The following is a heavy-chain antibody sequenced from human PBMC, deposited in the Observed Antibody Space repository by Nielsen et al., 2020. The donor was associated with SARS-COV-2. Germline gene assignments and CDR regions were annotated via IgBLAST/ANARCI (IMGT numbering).Heavy chain of an antibody. Sequence: GESLKISCAASGFTFSSYAMSWVRQAPGKGLEWVSVISGSGGSTYYADSVKGRFTISRDNYKNTLYLQMNSLRAEDTAVYYCAKDNGYYYDSSGLDYWGQGTLVTVSS. CDR1: GFTFSSYA. CDR2: ISGSGGST. D-gene: IGHD3-22*01. V-gene: IGHV3-23*01. CDR3: AKDNGYYYDSSGLDY. J-gene: IGHJ4*02.